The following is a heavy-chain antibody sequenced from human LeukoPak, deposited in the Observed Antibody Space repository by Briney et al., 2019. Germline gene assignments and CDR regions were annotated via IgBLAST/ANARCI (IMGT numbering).Heavy chain of an antibody. D-gene: IGHD4-17*01. CDR2: ISYDGSNK. V-gene: IGHV3-30*04. CDR3: ARDYGDYNYYGMDV. Sequence: GGSLRLSCAASGFTFSSYAMHWVRQAPGKGLEWVAVISYDGSNKYNADSVKGRFTISRDNSKNTLYLQMNSLRAEDTAVYYCARDYGDYNYYGMDVWGQGTTVTVSS. J-gene: IGHJ6*02. CDR1: GFTFSSYA.